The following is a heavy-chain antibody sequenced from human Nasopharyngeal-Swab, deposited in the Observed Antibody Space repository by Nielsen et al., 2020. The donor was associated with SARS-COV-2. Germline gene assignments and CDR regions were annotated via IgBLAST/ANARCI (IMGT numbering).Heavy chain of an antibody. Sequence: GESLKISCAASGFTFSSYGMHWVRQAPGKGLEWVAVISYDGSNKYYADSVKGRFTISRDNSRHTLYLHMNSLRAEDTAVYYCAKEQYAGSSVDYWGQGTLVTVSS. CDR2: ISYDGSNK. CDR1: GFTFSSYG. D-gene: IGHD1-26*01. CDR3: AKEQYAGSSVDY. V-gene: IGHV3-30*18. J-gene: IGHJ4*02.